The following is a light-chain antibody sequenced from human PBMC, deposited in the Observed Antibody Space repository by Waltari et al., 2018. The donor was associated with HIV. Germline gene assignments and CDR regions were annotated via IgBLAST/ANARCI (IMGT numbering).Light chain of an antibody. CDR2: DVN. Sequence: QSALTQPASVSGSPGQSITISCTGTSNDVGTFTYVSWYQQHPGKAPKVIIYDVNNRPSGVSNRFSGSKSGITAALTISGLRIEDEDDYYCSSYTGHIALFGGGTKLTVL. CDR1: SNDVGTFTY. CDR3: SSYTGHIAL. V-gene: IGLV2-14*03. J-gene: IGLJ2*01.